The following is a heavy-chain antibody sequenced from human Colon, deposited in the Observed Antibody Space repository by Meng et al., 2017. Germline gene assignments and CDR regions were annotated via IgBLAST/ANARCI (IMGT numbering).Heavy chain of an antibody. CDR2: TSDSGTT. Sequence: QVHLHESGPGLVRPSVDLSLVCTVSGGSIKSGGYHWSWVRQHPGKGLEYIGFTSDSGTTDYNPSLRSRVSISEIGSSKNQFSLTLRSVTAADTATYFCARDTLYGTDYWGQGVLVTVSS. D-gene: IGHD4-17*01. V-gene: IGHV4-31*03. CDR1: GGSIKSGGYH. J-gene: IGHJ4*02. CDR3: ARDTLYGTDY.